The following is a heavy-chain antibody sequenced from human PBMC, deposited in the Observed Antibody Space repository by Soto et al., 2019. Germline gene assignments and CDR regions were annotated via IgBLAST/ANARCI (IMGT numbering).Heavy chain of an antibody. J-gene: IGHJ5*02. CDR1: GFTFSSYG. CDR2: ISYDGSNK. V-gene: IGHV3-30*18. CDR3: AKGGDCSSTSCYLNWFAP. D-gene: IGHD2-2*01. Sequence: QVQLVESGGGVVQPGRSLRLSCAASGFTFSSYGMHWVRQAPGKGLEWVAVISYDGSNKYYADSVKGRFTISRDNSKNTLYLPMNSLRAEDTAVYYCAKGGDCSSTSCYLNWFAPWGQGTLVTVAS.